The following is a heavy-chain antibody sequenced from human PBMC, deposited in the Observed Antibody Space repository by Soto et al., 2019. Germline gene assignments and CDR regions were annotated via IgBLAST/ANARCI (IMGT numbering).Heavy chain of an antibody. CDR3: ARIYTYNIGWFFDY. Sequence: SETLSLTCTVSSGSISSYYWSWIRQPPGKGLEWIGYIYYTGSTYYNPSLKSRVTISVDTSKNQFSLRLNSVTAADTAVYYCARIYTYNIGWFFDYWGQGTLVTVSS. CDR2: IYYTGST. J-gene: IGHJ4*02. V-gene: IGHV4-59*01. D-gene: IGHD6-19*01. CDR1: SGSISSYY.